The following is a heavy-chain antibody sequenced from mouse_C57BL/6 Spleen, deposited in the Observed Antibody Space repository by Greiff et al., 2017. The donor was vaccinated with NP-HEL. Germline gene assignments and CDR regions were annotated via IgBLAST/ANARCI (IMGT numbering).Heavy chain of an antibody. D-gene: IGHD2-3*01. CDR1: GFTFSSYA. V-gene: IGHV5-9-1*02. CDR2: ISSGGDYL. J-gene: IGHJ4*01. CDR3: TRGLDGYPYAMDY. Sequence: EVHLVESGEGLVKPGGSLKLSCAASGFTFSSYAMSWVRQTPEKRLEWVAYISSGGDYLYYADTVKGRFTISRDNARNTLYLQMSSLKSEDTAMYYCTRGLDGYPYAMDYWGQGTSVTVSS.